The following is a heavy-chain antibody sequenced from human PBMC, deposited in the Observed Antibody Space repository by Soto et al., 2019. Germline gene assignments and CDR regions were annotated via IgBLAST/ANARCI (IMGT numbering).Heavy chain of an antibody. CDR2: LDPEDGAT. D-gene: IGHD3-3*01. J-gene: IGHJ4*02. Sequence: ASVKVSCKXSGYTLTEPAIHWVRQAPGKGLQWMGGLDPEDGATVYSEKFQARVTMTQDTSTDTAYMELSSLRSEDTAIYYCTTPHYDFWRGYVFFWGQGTLVTVSS. CDR3: TTPHYDFWRGYVFF. V-gene: IGHV1-24*01. CDR1: GYTLTEPA.